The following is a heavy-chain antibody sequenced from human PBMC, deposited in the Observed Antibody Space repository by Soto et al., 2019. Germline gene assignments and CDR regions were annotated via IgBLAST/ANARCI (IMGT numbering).Heavy chain of an antibody. D-gene: IGHD2-15*01. Sequence: GGSLRLSCAASGFTFSNYAMSWVRQAPGKGLEWVSGISSSAISTHYADSVKGRFTISRDNSKNTLYLQMDSLRAEGTAVYYCVKDTNRIVVSNWGQGTLVTVYS. CDR2: ISSSAIST. V-gene: IGHV3-23*01. CDR3: VKDTNRIVVSN. CDR1: GFTFSNYA. J-gene: IGHJ4*02.